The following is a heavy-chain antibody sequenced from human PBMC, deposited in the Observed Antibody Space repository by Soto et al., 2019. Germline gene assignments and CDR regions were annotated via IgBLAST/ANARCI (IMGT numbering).Heavy chain of an antibody. CDR2: IWYDGSNK. CDR1: GFTFSSYG. J-gene: IGHJ6*02. V-gene: IGHV3-33*01. CDR3: ARDGPGVGDFWSGYPRDGMDV. D-gene: IGHD3-3*01. Sequence: ESVGGVVQPGRSLRLSCAASGFTFSSYGMHWVRQAPGKGLEWVAVIWYDGSNKYYADSVKGRFTISRDNSKNTLYLQMNSLRAEDTAVYYCARDGPGVGDFWSGYPRDGMDVWGQGTTVTVSS.